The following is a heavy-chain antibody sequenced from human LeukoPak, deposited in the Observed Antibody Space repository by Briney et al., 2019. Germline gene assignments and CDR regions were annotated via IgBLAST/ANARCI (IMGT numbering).Heavy chain of an antibody. CDR2: ISHDGSSK. CDR1: GFTFSSYA. D-gene: IGHD1-1*01. J-gene: IGHJ4*02. Sequence: PGGSLRLSCAASGFTFSSYAMHWVRQAPGKGLEWVAVISHDGSSKYYADSVKGRFTISRDNSKNTLYLQMNSLRAEDTAVYYCARMGELERRGSFDYWGQGTLVTVSS. V-gene: IGHV3-30*04. CDR3: ARMGELERRGSFDY.